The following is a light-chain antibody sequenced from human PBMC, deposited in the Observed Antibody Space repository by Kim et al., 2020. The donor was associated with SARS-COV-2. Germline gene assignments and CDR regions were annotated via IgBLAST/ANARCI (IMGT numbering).Light chain of an antibody. Sequence: SYELTQPPSVSVAAGQTARVACGGKDIETKNVHWYQQKPGQAPVLVIYNDNDRPAGIPERFSGSNSGNTATLTISRVEAGDEADYYCQVWDSKSDPWVFG. J-gene: IGLJ3*02. CDR3: QVWDSKSDPWV. CDR1: DIETKN. CDR2: NDN. V-gene: IGLV3-21*01.